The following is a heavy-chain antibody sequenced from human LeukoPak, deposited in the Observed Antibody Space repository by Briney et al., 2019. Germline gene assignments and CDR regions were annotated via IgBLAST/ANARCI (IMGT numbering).Heavy chain of an antibody. J-gene: IGHJ4*02. CDR3: AKIAETSGTYGQGFDY. D-gene: IGHD1-26*01. CDR1: GFTFTNYG. CDR2: IRYDGNNK. Sequence: PGGSLRLSCAASGFTFTNYGIHWVRQAPGKGLEWVAFIRYDGNNKYYADSVKGRFTIFRDNSKNTLYVQMNSLRVEDTAVYYCAKIAETSGTYGQGFDYWGQGTLVTVSS. V-gene: IGHV3-30*02.